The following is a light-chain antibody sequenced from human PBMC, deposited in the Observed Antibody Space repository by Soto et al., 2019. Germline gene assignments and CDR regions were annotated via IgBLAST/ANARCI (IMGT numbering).Light chain of an antibody. CDR2: EVT. V-gene: IGLV2-14*01. CDR1: SSDVGGYKY. Sequence: QSALTQPASVSGSPGQSITISCTGTSSDVGGYKYVSWHQQHPGKAPKLMIYEVTNRPSGVSNRFSGSKSGNTASLTISGLQAEDEADYYCTSYTSISTFVFGTGTKLTVL. J-gene: IGLJ1*01. CDR3: TSYTSISTFV.